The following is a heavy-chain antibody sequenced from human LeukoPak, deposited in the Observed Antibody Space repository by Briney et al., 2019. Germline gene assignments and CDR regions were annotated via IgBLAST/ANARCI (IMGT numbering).Heavy chain of an antibody. CDR3: ARVSSSPGYMDV. J-gene: IGHJ6*03. CDR1: GYSISSGYY. CDR2: IYHSGST. Sequence: SSETLSLTCTVSGYSISSGYYWGWIRQPPGKGLEWIGSIYHSGSTYYNPSLKSRVTISVDTSKNQFSLKLSSVTAADTAVYYCARVSSSPGYMDVWGKGTTVTVSS. V-gene: IGHV4-38-2*02.